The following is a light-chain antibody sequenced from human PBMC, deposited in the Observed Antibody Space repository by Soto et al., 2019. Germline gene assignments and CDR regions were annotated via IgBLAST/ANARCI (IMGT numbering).Light chain of an antibody. CDR1: QSVSSSY. CDR2: GAS. J-gene: IGKJ3*01. Sequence: EIVLTQSPGTLSLSPGERATRSCRASQSVSSSYLAWYQQKPGQAPRLLIYGASSSATGIPDRFSGSGSGTDFTLTISRLEPEDFAVYYCQQYGSSPFTFGPGTKVDIK. CDR3: QQYGSSPFT. V-gene: IGKV3-20*01.